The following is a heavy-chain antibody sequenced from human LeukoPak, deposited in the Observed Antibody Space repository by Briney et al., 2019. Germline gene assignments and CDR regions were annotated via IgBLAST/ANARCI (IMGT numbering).Heavy chain of an antibody. Sequence: GGSLRLSCAASGFTFSSYAMNWVRQAPGKGLEWVSHISSSSSNIFYSDSVRGRFTISRDNAKNSLYLQMNNLRAEDTAVYYCAKDYQWPIHPPDAFDIWGQGTMVTVSS. V-gene: IGHV3-48*04. CDR1: GFTFSSYA. CDR3: AKDYQWPIHPPDAFDI. J-gene: IGHJ3*02. D-gene: IGHD6-19*01. CDR2: ISSSSSNI.